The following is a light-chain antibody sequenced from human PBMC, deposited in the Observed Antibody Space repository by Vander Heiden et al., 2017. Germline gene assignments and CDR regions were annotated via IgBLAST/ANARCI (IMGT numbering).Light chain of an antibody. Sequence: SYELTQPPSVSGSPGQTASITCSGDKLGDKYACWYQQKPGQSPVLVIYQDSKRPSGIPGRFSGSDSGNTATLTISGTQAMDEADYYCQAWDSSTHYVFGTGTKVTVL. CDR3: QAWDSSTHYV. V-gene: IGLV3-1*01. CDR1: KLGDKY. J-gene: IGLJ1*01. CDR2: QDS.